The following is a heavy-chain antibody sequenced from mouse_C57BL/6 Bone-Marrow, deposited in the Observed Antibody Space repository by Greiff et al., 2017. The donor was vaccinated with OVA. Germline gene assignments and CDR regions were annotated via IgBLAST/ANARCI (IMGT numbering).Heavy chain of an antibody. CDR2: ISNGGGST. J-gene: IGHJ2*01. CDR1: GFTFSDYY. CDR3: ARQRELFFDY. Sequence: EVKVEESGGGLVQPGGSLKLSCAASGFTFSDYYMYWVRQTPEKRLEWVAYISNGGGSTYYPDTVKGRFTISRDNAKNTLYLQMSRLKSEDTAMYYCARQRELFFDYWGQGTTLTVSS. D-gene: IGHD4-1*01. V-gene: IGHV5-12*01.